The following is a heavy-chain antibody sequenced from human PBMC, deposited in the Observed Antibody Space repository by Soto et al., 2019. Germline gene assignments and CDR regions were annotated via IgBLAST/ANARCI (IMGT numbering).Heavy chain of an antibody. V-gene: IGHV4-59*08. Sequence: QVQLQESGPGLVKPSETLSLTCTVSGGSISSYYWSWIRQPPGKGLEWIGYIYYSGSTNYNPSLKSRVTISVATSNNHFSLKLSSATAADTPVYYCASRWGAAFDYGGQGTLVTVSS. D-gene: IGHD1-26*01. CDR2: IYYSGST. J-gene: IGHJ4*02. CDR3: ASRWGAAFDY. CDR1: GGSISSYY.